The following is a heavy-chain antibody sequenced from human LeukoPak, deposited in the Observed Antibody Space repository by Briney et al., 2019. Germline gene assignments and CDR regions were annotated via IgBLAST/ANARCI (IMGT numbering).Heavy chain of an antibody. J-gene: IGHJ3*02. CDR1: GFTVSSNY. CDR3: ARTRYCSSTSCSPYCFNI. D-gene: IGHD2-2*01. Sequence: GGSLRLSCAASGFTVSSNYMSWVRQAPGKGLEWVSYISSGSHYTNYADSVKGRFTISRDNAKNSLYLQMNSLRAEDTAVYYCARTRYCSSTSCSPYCFNIWGQGTTVTVSS. CDR2: ISSGSHYT. V-gene: IGHV3-11*06.